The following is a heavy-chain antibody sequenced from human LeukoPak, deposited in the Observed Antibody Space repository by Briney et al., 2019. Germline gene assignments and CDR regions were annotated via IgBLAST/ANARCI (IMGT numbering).Heavy chain of an antibody. J-gene: IGHJ4*02. Sequence: GGSLRLSCAASGFTFSSYAMHWVRQAPGKGLEWVAVISYDGSNKYYADSVKGRFTISRDNSKDTLYLQMNSLRAEDTAVYYCARDSPAAMAHFDYWGQGTLVTVSS. D-gene: IGHD5-18*01. V-gene: IGHV3-30-3*01. CDR2: ISYDGSNK. CDR1: GFTFSSYA. CDR3: ARDSPAAMAHFDY.